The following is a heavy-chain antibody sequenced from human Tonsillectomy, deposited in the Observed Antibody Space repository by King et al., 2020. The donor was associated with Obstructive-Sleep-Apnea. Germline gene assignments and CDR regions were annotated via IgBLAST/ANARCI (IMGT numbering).Heavy chain of an antibody. CDR2: SKSKTEGGTT. J-gene: IGHJ6*02. CDR1: GFTFSNAW. CDR3: TTGRITMVRGVSQMDV. D-gene: IGHD3-10*01. Sequence: DVQLGESGGGVVKPGGSLRLSCASSGFTFSNAWLSWGRQAPGQGLEWGGRSKSKTEGGTTDYAVPLKGRFTISRDVSKNTRYLQMNSLKTEDTAVYYCTTGRITMVRGVSQMDVWGQGTTVTVSS. V-gene: IGHV3-15*01.